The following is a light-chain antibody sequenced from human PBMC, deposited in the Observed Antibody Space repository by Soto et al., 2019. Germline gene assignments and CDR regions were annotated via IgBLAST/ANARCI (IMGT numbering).Light chain of an antibody. CDR2: GAS. J-gene: IGKJ5*01. Sequence: EIVLTQSPGTLSLSPGERATLSCRASQSVSSSYLAWYQQKPGQAPRLLIYGASSRATGIPDRFSGSGSGTDVILIISRLEPEDFSMDYCHQYGRSPLVTFGQGTRLEIK. CDR1: QSVSSSY. CDR3: HQYGRSPLVT. V-gene: IGKV3-20*01.